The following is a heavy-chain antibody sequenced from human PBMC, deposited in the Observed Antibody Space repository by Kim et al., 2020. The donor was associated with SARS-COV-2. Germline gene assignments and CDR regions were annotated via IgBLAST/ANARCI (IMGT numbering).Heavy chain of an antibody. CDR2: ISWNSGSI. CDR3: AKGQQLVLGWFDP. V-gene: IGHV3-9*01. Sequence: GGSLRLSCAASGFTFDDYAMHWVRQAPGKGLEWVSGISWNSGSIGYADSVKGRFTISRDNAKNSLYLQMNSLRAEDTALYYCAKGQQLVLGWFDPWGQGTLVTVSS. CDR1: GFTFDDYA. J-gene: IGHJ5*02. D-gene: IGHD6-13*01.